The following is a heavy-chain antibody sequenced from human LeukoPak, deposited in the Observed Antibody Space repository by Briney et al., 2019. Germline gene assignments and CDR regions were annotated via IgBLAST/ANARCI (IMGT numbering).Heavy chain of an antibody. V-gene: IGHV3-7*01. J-gene: IGHJ5*02. CDR1: GFTISRYW. Sequence: PGGSLRLSCGASGFTISRYWMSWVRQAPGKGLEWVANIKQDGSERTYVDSVKGRFTISRDNAKNSLYLQMNSLRVEDTAMYYCARDGDTDWYDPWGQGTLVTVSS. CDR3: ARDGDTDWYDP. CDR2: IKQDGSER. D-gene: IGHD3-10*01.